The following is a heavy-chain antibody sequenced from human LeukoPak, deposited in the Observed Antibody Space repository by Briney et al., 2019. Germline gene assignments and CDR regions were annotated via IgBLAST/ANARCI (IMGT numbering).Heavy chain of an antibody. D-gene: IGHD1-26*01. CDR2: IIPIFGTA. CDR1: GGTFSSYA. V-gene: IGHV1-69*05. CDR3: ARKWVSGSGNYHNWFDP. J-gene: IGHJ5*02. Sequence: GASVKVSCKASGGTFSSYAISWVRQAPGQGLEWMGGIIPIFGTANYAQKFQGRVTITTDESTSTAYMELSSLRSEDTAVYYCARKWVSGSGNYHNWFDPWGQGTLVTVSS.